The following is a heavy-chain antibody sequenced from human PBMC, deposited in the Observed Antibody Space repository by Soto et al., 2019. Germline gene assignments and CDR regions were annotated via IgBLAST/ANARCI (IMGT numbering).Heavy chain of an antibody. CDR3: APHVSCSGGSCQYDAFAI. J-gene: IGHJ3*02. V-gene: IGHV3-23*01. CDR2: VTADGGT. Sequence: GGSLRLSCAASGFIFSSYAMTWIRQAPGKGPEWVSTVTADGGTYYADSVKGRFAMSRDTSENTLYLQMNSLGAEDTAAYYCAPHVSCSGGSCQYDAFAIRGQGTMVTVSS. CDR1: GFIFSSYA. D-gene: IGHD2-15*01.